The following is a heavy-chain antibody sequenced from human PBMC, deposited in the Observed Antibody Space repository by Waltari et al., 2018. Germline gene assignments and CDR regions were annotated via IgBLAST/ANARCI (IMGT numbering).Heavy chain of an antibody. Sequence: QLQLQESGPGLVKPSETLSLTCTVSTASSPSNHSYGGWVRQTPGKGLECIGNIYYNGVTYYTPSLKSRVTMSIDTSKNQFSLKVTSMTAADTAVYYCVRLSSGDIHIWGQGTLVTVSS. CDR2: IYYNGVT. J-gene: IGHJ4*02. D-gene: IGHD3-10*01. CDR1: TASSPSNHSY. V-gene: IGHV4-39*01. CDR3: VRLSSGDIHI.